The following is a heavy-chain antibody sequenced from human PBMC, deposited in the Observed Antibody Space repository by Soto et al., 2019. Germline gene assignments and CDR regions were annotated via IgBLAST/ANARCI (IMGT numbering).Heavy chain of an antibody. CDR2: ISSSSSYI. CDR3: ARVRGQLAAGYYFDY. Sequence: GGSLRLSCAASGFTFSSYSMNWVRQAPGKGLEWVSSISSSSSYIYYADSVKGRFTISRDNAKNSLYLQMNSLRAEDTAVYYCARVRGQLAAGYYFDYWGQGTLVTVSS. V-gene: IGHV3-21*01. D-gene: IGHD6-6*01. J-gene: IGHJ4*02. CDR1: GFTFSSYS.